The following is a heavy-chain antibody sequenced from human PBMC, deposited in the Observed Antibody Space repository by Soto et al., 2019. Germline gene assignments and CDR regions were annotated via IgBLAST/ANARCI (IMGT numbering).Heavy chain of an antibody. D-gene: IGHD1-1*01. J-gene: IGHJ6*03. CDR2: ITGSGGRT. Sequence: GGTLRLSCAASGFTFSRYAMSWVRQAPGKGLEWVSAITGSGGRTYYADSVKDRFTISRDNSKNTVYLHMNSLRAEDTAVYYCANHISGTHYYYYYMDVWGKGTTVTVSS. CDR1: GFTFSRYA. V-gene: IGHV3-23*01. CDR3: ANHISGTHYYYYYMDV.